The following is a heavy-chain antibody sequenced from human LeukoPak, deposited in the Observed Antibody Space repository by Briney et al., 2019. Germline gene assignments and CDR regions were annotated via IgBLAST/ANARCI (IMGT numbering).Heavy chain of an antibody. CDR3: ARAVDVADY. D-gene: IGHD3-16*01. CDR2: IKEDESAK. J-gene: IGHJ4*02. Sequence: GGSLRLSCAASGFIFTDHWMSWVRQAPGKGLEWVANIKEDESAKFYADSVKGRFTISRDNAKNSLYLQMNNLRVEDTAVYYCARAVDVADYWGRGTLVTVSS. CDR1: GFIFTDHW. V-gene: IGHV3-7*01.